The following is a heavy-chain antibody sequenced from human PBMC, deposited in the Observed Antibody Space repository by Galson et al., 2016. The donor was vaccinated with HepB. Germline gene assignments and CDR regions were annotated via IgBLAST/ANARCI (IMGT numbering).Heavy chain of an antibody. V-gene: IGHV3-48*02. D-gene: IGHD2-2*01. Sequence: SLRLSCAAAGFTFSDYGFNWVRQAPGKGLEWVPYITGSSRTMYYADSVKGRFTISRDSAKNSLYLHMNSLRDEDTAVYYCAREGTYCSGINCFDVFDIWGQGTMVTVSS. J-gene: IGHJ3*02. CDR1: GFTFSDYG. CDR3: AREGTYCSGINCFDVFDI. CDR2: ITGSSRTM.